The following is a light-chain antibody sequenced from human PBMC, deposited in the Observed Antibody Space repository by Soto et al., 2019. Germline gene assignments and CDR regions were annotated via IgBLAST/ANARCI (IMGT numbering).Light chain of an antibody. CDR1: QSISVW. Sequence: DIQMTQSPSTLSASVGDRVTITCRASQSISVWLAWYQQKAGKAPNLLIYTASRLESGVPSRFSGSGSETEFALTISGLQPGDAGTYYCQQYNSYSPTFGQGTKVDIK. J-gene: IGKJ1*01. CDR3: QQYNSYSPT. CDR2: TAS. V-gene: IGKV1-5*03.